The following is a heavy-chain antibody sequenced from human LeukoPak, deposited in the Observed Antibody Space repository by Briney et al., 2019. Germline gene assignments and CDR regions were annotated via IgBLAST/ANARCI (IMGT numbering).Heavy chain of an antibody. CDR1: GFTFSSYS. CDR2: ISSSSSYI. V-gene: IGHV3-21*04. D-gene: IGHD3-22*01. J-gene: IGHJ4*02. CDR3: ARHPSYDSSGYYQNTIDY. Sequence: GGSLRLSCAASGFTFSSYSMNWVRQAPGKGLEWVSSISSSSSYIYYADSVKGRFTISRDNAKNSLYLQMNSLRAEDTAVYYCARHPSYDSSGYYQNTIDYWGQGTLVTVSS.